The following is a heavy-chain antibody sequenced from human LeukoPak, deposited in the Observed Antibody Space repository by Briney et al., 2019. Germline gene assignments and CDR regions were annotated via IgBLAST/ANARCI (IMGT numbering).Heavy chain of an antibody. CDR3: ARDRGHYNSGSILDY. D-gene: IGHD3-10*01. Sequence: VKSLRLSCAASGFIFNSYGMHWVRQAPGKGLECAAVTWYDGNKRYHAESVKGRFTISRDNSKNTLYLQMNSLRVEDTAVYYCARDRGHYNSGSILDYWGQGTQVTVSS. V-gene: IGHV3-33*01. CDR1: GFIFNSYG. J-gene: IGHJ4*02. CDR2: TWYDGNKR.